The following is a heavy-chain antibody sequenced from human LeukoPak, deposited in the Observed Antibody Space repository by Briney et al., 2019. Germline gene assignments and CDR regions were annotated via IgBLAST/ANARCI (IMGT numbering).Heavy chain of an antibody. CDR3: AKDDIEAFGTGYMDV. CDR2: LSPYNGNT. CDR1: GYTLTSYG. D-gene: IGHD3-10*01. Sequence: ASVKVSCKASGYTLTSYGINWERQAPGQGLEWMGLLSPYNGNTNYAQNFQGRVTMTTDTSTSTAYMELRSLRSDDTAVYYCAKDDIEAFGTGYMDVWGKGTTVTVSS. J-gene: IGHJ6*03. V-gene: IGHV1-18*01.